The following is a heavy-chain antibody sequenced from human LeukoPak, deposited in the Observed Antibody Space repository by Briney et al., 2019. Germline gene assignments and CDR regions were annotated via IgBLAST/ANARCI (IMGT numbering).Heavy chain of an antibody. CDR3: ARDYHDSSGYHLLGY. Sequence: PSETLSLTCTVSGGSIISGGYYWSWIRQHPGKGLEWIGYIYYSGSTYYNPSLKSRVTISVDTSKNQFSLKLSSVTAADTAVYYCARDYHDSSGYHLLGYWGPGTLVTVSS. D-gene: IGHD3-22*01. V-gene: IGHV4-31*03. J-gene: IGHJ4*02. CDR1: GGSIISGGYY. CDR2: IYYSGST.